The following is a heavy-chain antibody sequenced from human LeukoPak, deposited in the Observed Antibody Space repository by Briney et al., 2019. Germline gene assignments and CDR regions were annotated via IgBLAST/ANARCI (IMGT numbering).Heavy chain of an antibody. V-gene: IGHV3-23*01. Sequence: GGSLRLSCAASGFTFSTYAMYWVRQAPGRGLEWVSASGHGGDTYCADSVKGRFTISRDISKNTLYLQMNSLRAEDTAVYYCAKGSPQYYFDYWGQGTLVTVSS. CDR1: GFTFSTYA. D-gene: IGHD6-19*01. CDR2: SGHGGDT. CDR3: AKGSPQYYFDY. J-gene: IGHJ4*02.